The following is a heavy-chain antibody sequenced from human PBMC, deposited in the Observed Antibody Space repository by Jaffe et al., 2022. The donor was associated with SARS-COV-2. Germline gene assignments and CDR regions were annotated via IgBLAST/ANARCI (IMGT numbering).Heavy chain of an antibody. V-gene: IGHV3-23*01. CDR3: AKALVETGNWFDS. J-gene: IGHJ5*01. Sequence: EVQLLESGGVLVQPGGSLRLSCAASGFPFNTYAMAWVRQAPGKGLEWVSLISNSGRTTHYADSVKGRFTISRDNSKNTLFLQMNNLRADDSAVYHCAKALVETGNWFDSWGQGTLVTVSS. CDR2: ISNSGRTT. CDR1: GFPFNTYA. D-gene: IGHD3-3*01.